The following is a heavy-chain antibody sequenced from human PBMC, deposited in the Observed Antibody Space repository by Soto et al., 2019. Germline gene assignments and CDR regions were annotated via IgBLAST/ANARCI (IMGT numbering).Heavy chain of an antibody. CDR2: IIPILGIA. Sequence: SVKVSCKASGGTFSSYTISWVRQAPGQGLEWMGRIIPILGIANYAQKFQGRVTITADKSTSTAYMELSSLRSEDTAVYYCARDTGYSSSWYWFDPWGQGTLVTVSS. D-gene: IGHD6-13*01. CDR1: GGTFSSYT. J-gene: IGHJ5*02. V-gene: IGHV1-69*04. CDR3: ARDTGYSSSWYWFDP.